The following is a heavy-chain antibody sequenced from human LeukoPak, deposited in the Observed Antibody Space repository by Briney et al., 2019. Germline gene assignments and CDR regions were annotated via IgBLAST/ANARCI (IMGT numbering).Heavy chain of an antibody. V-gene: IGHV4-39*07. CDR2: IYYSGST. D-gene: IGHD6-13*01. Sequence: SETLSLTCAVYGGSFSSYYWGWIRQPPGKGLEWIGSIYYSGSTYYNPSLKSRVTISVDTSKNQFSLKLSSVTAADTAVYYCARVVGSSSWQPYYYYYYYMDVWGKGTTVTVSS. J-gene: IGHJ6*03. CDR3: ARVVGSSSWQPYYYYYYYMDV. CDR1: GGSFSSYY.